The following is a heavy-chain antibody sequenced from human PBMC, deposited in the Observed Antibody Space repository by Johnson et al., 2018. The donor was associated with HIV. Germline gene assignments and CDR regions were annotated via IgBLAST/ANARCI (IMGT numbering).Heavy chain of an antibody. J-gene: IGHJ3*02. D-gene: IGHD3/OR15-3a*01. CDR2: INWNGGRT. CDR3: ARDGRGLDAFDI. V-gene: IGHV3-74*01. CDR1: GFTFSSYW. Sequence: VQLVESGGGVVQPGGSLRLSCAASGFTFSSYWMHWVRQAPGKGLVWVSDINWNGGRTRYADSVKGRFTISRDIAKNTLYLQMNSLRAEDTAVYYCARDGRGLDAFDIWGQGTVVTVSS.